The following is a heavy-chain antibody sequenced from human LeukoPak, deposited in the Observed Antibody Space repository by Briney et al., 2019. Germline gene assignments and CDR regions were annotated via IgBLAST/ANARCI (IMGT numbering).Heavy chain of an antibody. CDR2: IYPGDSDT. V-gene: IGHV5-51*01. CDR3: ARQGYTYAPFDY. D-gene: IGHD5-18*01. Sequence: GESLQISSQGSGYRSNNYWIGWARPMPGKGLEWMGIIYPGDSDTRYSPSFQGQVTISADRYISTAYLQWSSLKASNTAMYYCARQGYTYAPFDYWGQGTLVTVSS. CDR1: GYRSNNYW. J-gene: IGHJ4*02.